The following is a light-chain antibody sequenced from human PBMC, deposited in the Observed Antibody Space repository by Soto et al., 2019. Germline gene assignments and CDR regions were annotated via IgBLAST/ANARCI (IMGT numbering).Light chain of an antibody. CDR1: QSVSSN. V-gene: IGKV3-15*01. Sequence: EIVMTQSPATLSVSPGERATLSCRASQSVSSNLAWYQQKPGQAPRLLIYGASTRATGIPARFSGSGSGTDFTLTIGSLETEDFAVYYCQQRSEWPRTFGQGTKVDIK. CDR3: QQRSEWPRT. CDR2: GAS. J-gene: IGKJ1*01.